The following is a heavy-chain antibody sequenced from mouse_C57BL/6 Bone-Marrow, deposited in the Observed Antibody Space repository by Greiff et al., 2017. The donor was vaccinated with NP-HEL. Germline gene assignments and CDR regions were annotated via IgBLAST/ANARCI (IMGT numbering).Heavy chain of an antibody. CDR2: IRNKANGYTT. V-gene: IGHV7-3*01. J-gene: IGHJ3*01. CDR1: GFTFTDYY. Sequence: EVKLVESGGGLVQPGGSLSLSCAASGFTFTDYYMSWVRQPPGKALEWLGFIRNKANGYTTEYSASVKGRFTISRDNSQSILYLQMNALRAEDSATYYCARGNPPEFAYWGQGTLVTVSA. CDR3: ARGNPPEFAY. D-gene: IGHD2-1*01.